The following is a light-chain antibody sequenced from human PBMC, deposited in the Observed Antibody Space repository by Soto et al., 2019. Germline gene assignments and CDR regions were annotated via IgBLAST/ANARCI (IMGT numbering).Light chain of an antibody. V-gene: IGLV2-11*01. CDR1: SSDVGGYNY. Sequence: QSALTQPRSVSGSPGQSVTISCTGTSSDVGGYNYVSWYQQHPGKAPKLMIYDVSKRPSVVPDRFSGSKSGNTASLTISGLQAEDEADYYCCSYTGSYTFPYVFGTGTKLTVL. CDR3: CSYTGSYTFPYV. CDR2: DVS. J-gene: IGLJ1*01.